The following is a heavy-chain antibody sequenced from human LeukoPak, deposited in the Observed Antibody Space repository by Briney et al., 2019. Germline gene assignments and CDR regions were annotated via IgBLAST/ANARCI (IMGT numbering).Heavy chain of an antibody. CDR1: GGSISSGDYY. D-gene: IGHD2-2*01. V-gene: IGHV4-30-4*08. J-gene: IGHJ3*02. CDR2: IYYSGST. Sequence: SETLSLTCTVSGGSISSGDYYWSWIRQPPGKGREWIGYIYYSGSTYYNPSLKSRVTISVDTSKNQFSLKLSSVTAADTAVYYCARDCSSISDVDAFDIWGQGTMVTVSS. CDR3: ARDCSSISDVDAFDI.